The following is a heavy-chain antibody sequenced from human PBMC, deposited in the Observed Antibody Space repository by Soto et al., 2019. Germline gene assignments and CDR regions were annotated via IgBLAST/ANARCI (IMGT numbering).Heavy chain of an antibody. CDR1: GFTFSSYW. J-gene: IGHJ3*02. Sequence: GGSLRLSCAASGFTFSSYWMHWVRQAPGKGLVWVSRINSDGSSTSYADSVKGRFTISRDNAKNTLYLQMNSLRAEDTAVYYYARNYYDSSGYRALDAFDIWGQGTMVTVSS. D-gene: IGHD3-22*01. CDR3: ARNYYDSSGYRALDAFDI. V-gene: IGHV3-74*01. CDR2: INSDGSST.